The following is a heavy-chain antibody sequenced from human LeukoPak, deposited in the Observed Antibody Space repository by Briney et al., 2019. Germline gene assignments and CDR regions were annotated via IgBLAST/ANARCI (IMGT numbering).Heavy chain of an antibody. CDR1: GFTFSSYS. V-gene: IGHV3-21*01. J-gene: IGHJ6*03. D-gene: IGHD3-10*01. CDR2: ISSSSYI. CDR3: ARGREYYYYYYYMDV. Sequence: PGGSLRLSCAASGFTFSSYSMNWVRQAPGKGLEWVSSISSSSYIYYADSVKGRFTISRDNAKNSLYLQMNSLRAEDTAVYYCARGREYYYYYYYMDVWGKGTTVTVSS.